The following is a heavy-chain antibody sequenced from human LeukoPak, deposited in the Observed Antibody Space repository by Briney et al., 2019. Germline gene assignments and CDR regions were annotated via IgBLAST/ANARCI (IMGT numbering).Heavy chain of an antibody. D-gene: IGHD5-12*01. CDR2: MNPNSGNT. CDR1: GYTFTSYD. Sequence: ASVKVSCKASGYTFTSYDINWVRQATGQGLEWMGWMNPNSGNTGYAQTFQGRVTMTRNTSISTAYMELSSLRSEDTAVYYCARATPKSPIVATITKGDYWGQGTLVTVSS. CDR3: ARATPKSPIVATITKGDY. V-gene: IGHV1-8*01. J-gene: IGHJ4*02.